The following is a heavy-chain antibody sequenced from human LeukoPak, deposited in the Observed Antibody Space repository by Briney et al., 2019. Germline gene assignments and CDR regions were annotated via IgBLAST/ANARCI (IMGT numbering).Heavy chain of an antibody. Sequence: GGSLRLSCAASGFTFSSYAMSWVRQAPGKGLEWMGWISTYNGNTNYAQKFQGRVTLTTDTSTSTGYMDLRSLRSDDTAVYHCARVALGSWYFDLWGRGTLVTVSS. D-gene: IGHD2-15*01. CDR3: ARVALGSWYFDL. CDR2: ISTYNGNT. CDR1: GFTFSSYA. J-gene: IGHJ2*01. V-gene: IGHV1-18*01.